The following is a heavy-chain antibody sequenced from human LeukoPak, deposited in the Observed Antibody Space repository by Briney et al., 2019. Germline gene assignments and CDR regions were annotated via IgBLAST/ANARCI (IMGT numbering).Heavy chain of an antibody. J-gene: IGHJ3*02. Sequence: GASVKVSCKASGGTFSSYAISWVRQAPGQGLEWMGWISAYNGNTNYAQKLQGRVTMTTDTSTSTAYMELRSLRSDDTAVYYCARAQAPRTRVTALVNAFDIWGQGTMVTVSS. V-gene: IGHV1-18*01. CDR1: GGTFSSYA. CDR2: ISAYNGNT. CDR3: ARAQAPRTRVTALVNAFDI. D-gene: IGHD2-21*02.